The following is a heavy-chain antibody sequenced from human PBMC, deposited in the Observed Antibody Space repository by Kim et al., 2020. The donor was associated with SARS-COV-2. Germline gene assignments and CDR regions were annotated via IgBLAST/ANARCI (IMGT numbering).Heavy chain of an antibody. CDR3: ARDGSASGYGIFDY. J-gene: IGHJ4*02. Sequence: GGSLRLSCAASGFSFDDYAMHWVRQAPGKGLEWVSLISGDGGSTYYADSVKGRFTISRDNNKNSLYLQMNSLRTADTALYFCARDGSASGYGIFDYWGQGTLVTVSS. CDR1: GFSFDDYA. CDR2: ISGDGGST. D-gene: IGHD6-6*01. V-gene: IGHV3-43*02.